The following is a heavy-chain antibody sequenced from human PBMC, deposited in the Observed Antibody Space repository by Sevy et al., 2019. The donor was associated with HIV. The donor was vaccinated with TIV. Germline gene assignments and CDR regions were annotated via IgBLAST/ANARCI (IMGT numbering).Heavy chain of an antibody. D-gene: IGHD6-19*01. CDR3: AKDIGATGIAVVAN. J-gene: IGHJ4*02. V-gene: IGHV3-9*01. Sequence: GGSLRLSCAASGFTFDDFAMHWVRQVPGKGLEWVSGLNWDSGSVAYADFVKGRFTISRDNAKNALFLQMSSLRAEDTALYYCAKDIGATGIAVVANWGQGIQVTVSS. CDR1: GFTFDDFA. CDR2: LNWDSGSV.